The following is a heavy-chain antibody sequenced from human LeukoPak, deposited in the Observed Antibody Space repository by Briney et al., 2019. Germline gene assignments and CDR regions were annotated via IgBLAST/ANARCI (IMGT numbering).Heavy chain of an antibody. CDR2: IYYSGST. V-gene: IGHV4-39*01. J-gene: IGHJ5*02. CDR3: ARRRLNWFDP. CDR1: GGSISSSSYY. Sequence: SETLSLTCTVSGGSISSSSYYWGWIRQPPGKGLEWIGSIYYSGSTYYNPSLKSRVTISVDTSKNQFSLKLSSVTAADTAVYYCARRRLNWFDPWGQGTLVTVSS.